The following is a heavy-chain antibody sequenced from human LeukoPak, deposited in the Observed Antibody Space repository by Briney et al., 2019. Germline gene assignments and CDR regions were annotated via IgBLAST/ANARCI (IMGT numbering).Heavy chain of an antibody. CDR1: GGSISSGDYY. Sequence: PSETLSLTCTVSGGSISSGDYYWSWIRQPPGEGLEWIGYIYYSGSTYYNPSLKSRVTISVDTSKNQFSLKLSSVTAADTAVYYCAREHSGSYIFDYWGQGTLVTVSS. V-gene: IGHV4-30-4*08. D-gene: IGHD1-26*01. J-gene: IGHJ4*02. CDR3: AREHSGSYIFDY. CDR2: IYYSGST.